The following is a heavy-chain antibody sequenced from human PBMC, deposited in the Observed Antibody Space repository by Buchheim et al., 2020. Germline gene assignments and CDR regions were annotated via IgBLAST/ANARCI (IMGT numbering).Heavy chain of an antibody. V-gene: IGHV3-21*01. J-gene: IGHJ6*02. D-gene: IGHD6-13*01. CDR2: ISSSSSYI. CDR3: ARDFSSSWYFGDYYYGMDV. Sequence: EVQLVESGGGLVKPGGSLRLSCAASGFTFSSYSMNWVRQAPGKGLEWVSSISSSSSYIYYADSVKGRFTISRDNAKNSLYLQMNSLRAEDTAVYYCARDFSSSWYFGDYYYGMDVGGQGTT. CDR1: GFTFSSYS.